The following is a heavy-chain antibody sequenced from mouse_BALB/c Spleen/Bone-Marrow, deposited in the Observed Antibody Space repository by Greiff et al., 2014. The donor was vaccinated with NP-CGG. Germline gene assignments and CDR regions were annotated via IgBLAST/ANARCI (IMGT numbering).Heavy chain of an antibody. CDR2: ISYSGNA. D-gene: IGHD1-2*01. CDR3: ARGNGYHFDY. J-gene: IGHJ2*01. Sequence: VQLQQSGPSLVKPSQTLSLTCSVSGDSITSSYWNWIRKFPGNKLEYMGYISYSGNAYYNPSLKSRISLTRDTSKNQYYLQLYSVTTEDTATYFCARGNGYHFDYWGQGTTLTVSS. V-gene: IGHV3-8*02. CDR1: GDSITSSY.